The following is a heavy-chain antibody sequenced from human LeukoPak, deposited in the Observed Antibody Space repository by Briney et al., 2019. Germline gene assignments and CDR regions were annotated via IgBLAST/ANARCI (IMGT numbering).Heavy chain of an antibody. Sequence: SETLSLTCTVSGCSISSYYWSWLRQAPGKGLEWFGYIYYSGSTNYNPSLKSRVTISVDTSKNQFYLKLSSVTAADTAVYYCARSPREMATNNWYSDLWGRGTLVTVSS. J-gene: IGHJ2*01. CDR2: IYYSGST. V-gene: IGHV4-59*01. CDR1: GCSISSYY. D-gene: IGHD5-24*01. CDR3: ARSPREMATNNWYSDL.